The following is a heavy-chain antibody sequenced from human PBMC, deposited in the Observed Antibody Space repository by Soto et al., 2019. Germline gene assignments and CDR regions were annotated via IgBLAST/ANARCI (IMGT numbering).Heavy chain of an antibody. CDR3: ARGGMGGSYCGGDCLEDWFDP. J-gene: IGHJ5*02. V-gene: IGHV1-69*01. CDR1: GGTFSSYA. Sequence: QVQLVQSGAEVKKPGSSVKVSCKASGGTFSSYAISWVRQAPGQGLEWMGGIIPIFGTANYAQKFQGRVTITADESTSTAYMELSSLRSEDTAVYYCARGGMGGSYCGGDCLEDWFDPWGQGALVTVSS. CDR2: IIPIFGTA. D-gene: IGHD2-21*02.